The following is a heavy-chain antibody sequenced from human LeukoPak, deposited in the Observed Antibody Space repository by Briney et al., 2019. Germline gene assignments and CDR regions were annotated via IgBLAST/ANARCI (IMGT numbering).Heavy chain of an antibody. CDR2: ISYDGSNK. V-gene: IGHV3-30*01. D-gene: IGHD7-27*01. J-gene: IGHJ4*02. Sequence: PGGSLRLSCAASGFTFSSYAMPWVRQAPGKGLEWVAVISYDGSNKYYADSVKGRFTISRDNSKNTLYLQMNSLRAEDTAVYYCARGHALHPKLGTIFLNWGQGTLVTVSS. CDR3: ARGHALHPKLGTIFLN. CDR1: GFTFSSYA.